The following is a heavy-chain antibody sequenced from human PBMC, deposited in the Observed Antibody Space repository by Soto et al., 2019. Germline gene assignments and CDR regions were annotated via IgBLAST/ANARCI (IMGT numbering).Heavy chain of an antibody. D-gene: IGHD2-2*01. Sequence: GSLRLSCAASGFTFSSYAMSWVRQAPGKGLEWVSAISGSGGSTYYADSVEGRFTISRDNSKNTLYLQMNSLRAEDTAVYYCAKDLRLVVPAAMVYYYYYGMDVWGQGTTVTVSS. V-gene: IGHV3-23*01. CDR2: ISGSGGST. CDR1: GFTFSSYA. CDR3: AKDLRLVVPAAMVYYYYYGMDV. J-gene: IGHJ6*02.